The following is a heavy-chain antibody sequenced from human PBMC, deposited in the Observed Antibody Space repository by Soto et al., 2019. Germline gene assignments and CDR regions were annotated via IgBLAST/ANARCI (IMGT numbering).Heavy chain of an antibody. D-gene: IGHD3-22*01. J-gene: IGHJ4*02. Sequence: GGSLRLSCAASGFTFSSYAMSWVRQAPGKGLEWVSAISGSGGSTYYADSVKGRFTISRDNSKNTLYLQMNSLRAEDTAVYYWGKGGRITMILLAHYCYYWGQGTLVTVSS. CDR1: GFTFSSYA. CDR2: ISGSGGST. CDR3: GKGGRITMILLAHYCYY. V-gene: IGHV3-23*01.